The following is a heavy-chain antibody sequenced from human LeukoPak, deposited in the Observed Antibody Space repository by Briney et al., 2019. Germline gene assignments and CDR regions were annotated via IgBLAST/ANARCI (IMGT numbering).Heavy chain of an antibody. D-gene: IGHD1-26*01. J-gene: IGHJ4*02. V-gene: IGHV3-7*03. CDR1: GFTFSSYA. CDR3: ARDGIVGATLVY. CDR2: IKQDGSEK. Sequence: GGSLRLSCAASGFTFSSYAMSWVRQAPGKGLEWVANIKQDGSEKYYVDSVKGRFTISRDNAKNSLYLQMNSLRAEDTAVYYCARDGIVGATLVYWGQGTLVTVSS.